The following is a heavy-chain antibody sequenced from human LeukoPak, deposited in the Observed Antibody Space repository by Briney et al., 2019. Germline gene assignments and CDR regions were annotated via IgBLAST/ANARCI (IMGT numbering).Heavy chain of an antibody. CDR1: GYVFIRHW. Sequence: GESLKISCKASGYVFIRHWIGWVRQVPGKGLEWMGVIHPEDSYSRYNAAFQGQATLSVDESTSTAYLQLSSLKDSDTAIYSCARQNHYSYYMDVWGRGTTVTVSS. D-gene: IGHD3-10*01. CDR3: ARQNHYSYYMDV. J-gene: IGHJ6*03. V-gene: IGHV5-51*01. CDR2: IHPEDSYS.